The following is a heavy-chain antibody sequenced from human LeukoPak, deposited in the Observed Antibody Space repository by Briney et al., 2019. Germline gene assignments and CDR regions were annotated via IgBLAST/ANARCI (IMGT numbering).Heavy chain of an antibody. D-gene: IGHD5-18*01. V-gene: IGHV3-21*01. CDR2: ISSSSSYI. CDR3: ARSSLRGYSYGPDY. J-gene: IGHJ4*02. CDR1: GFTFSSYS. Sequence: GGSLRLSCAASGFTFSSYSMNWVRQAPGRGLEWVSSISSSSSYIYYADSVKGRFTISRDNAKNSLYLQMNSLRAEDTAVYYCARSSLRGYSYGPDYWGQGTLVTVSS.